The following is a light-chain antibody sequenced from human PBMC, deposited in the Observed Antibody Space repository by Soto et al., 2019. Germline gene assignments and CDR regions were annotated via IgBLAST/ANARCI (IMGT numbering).Light chain of an antibody. CDR2: SNN. Sequence: QPVLTQPPSASGTPGQRVTISCSGSSSNIGSNTVNWYQQLPGTAPKLLIYSNNQRPSGVPDRFSGSKSGTSASLAISGLQSEDEADYYCAAWDDSLNGHVVFGGGTKVTV. CDR3: AAWDDSLNGHVV. V-gene: IGLV1-44*01. CDR1: SSNIGSNT. J-gene: IGLJ2*01.